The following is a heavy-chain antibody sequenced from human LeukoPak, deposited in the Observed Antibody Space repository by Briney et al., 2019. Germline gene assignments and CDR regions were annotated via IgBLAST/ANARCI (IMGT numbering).Heavy chain of an antibody. Sequence: ASLKVSCKASGYTFTGYYIHWVRQTPGQGLEWMGWINPNSGGTNYAQKFQGRVTMTRDTSISTAYMELSRLRSDDTAVYYCARDPTRGAAHAFDIWGLGTMVTVSS. D-gene: IGHD2-15*01. J-gene: IGHJ3*02. CDR2: INPNSGGT. V-gene: IGHV1-2*02. CDR1: GYTFTGYY. CDR3: ARDPTRGAAHAFDI.